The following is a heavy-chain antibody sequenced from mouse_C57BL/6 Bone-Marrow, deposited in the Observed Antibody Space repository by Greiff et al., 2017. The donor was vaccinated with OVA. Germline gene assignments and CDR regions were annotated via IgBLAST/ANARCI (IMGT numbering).Heavy chain of an antibody. D-gene: IGHD1-1*01. CDR2: ISDGGSYT. Sequence: DVMLVESGGGLVKPGGSLKLSCAASGFTFSSYAMSWVRQTPEKRLEWVATISDGGSYTYYPDNVKGRFTISRDNAKNNLYLQMSHLKSEDTAMYYCARDRSSHWYFDVWGTGTTVTVSS. CDR1: GFTFSSYA. J-gene: IGHJ1*03. CDR3: ARDRSSHWYFDV. V-gene: IGHV5-4*01.